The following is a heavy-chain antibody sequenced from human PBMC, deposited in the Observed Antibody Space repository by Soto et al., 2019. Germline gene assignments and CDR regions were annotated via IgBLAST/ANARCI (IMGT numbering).Heavy chain of an antibody. J-gene: IGHJ4*02. D-gene: IGHD6-13*01. CDR3: ARDVIAAAGNFDY. CDR1: GFTFSSYS. CDR2: ISSSSSYI. Sequence: GGSLRLSCAASGFTFSSYSMNWVRQAPGKGLEWVSSISSSSSYIYYADSVKGRFTISRDNAKNSLYLQMNSLRAEDTAVYYCARDVIAAAGNFDYWGQGTLVTVSS. V-gene: IGHV3-21*01.